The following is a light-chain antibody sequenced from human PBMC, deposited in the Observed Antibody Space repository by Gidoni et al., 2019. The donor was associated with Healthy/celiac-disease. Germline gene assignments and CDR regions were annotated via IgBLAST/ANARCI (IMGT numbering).Light chain of an antibody. Sequence: EIVLTQSPATLSLSPGERATLSCRASQRVSSYLAWYQQKPGQAPSLLIYDASNRAPGIPARFSGSGSGTDFTLTISSLEPEDFAVYYCQQRSNWPTFGGGTKVEIK. CDR2: DAS. CDR3: QQRSNWPT. J-gene: IGKJ4*01. V-gene: IGKV3-11*01. CDR1: QRVSSY.